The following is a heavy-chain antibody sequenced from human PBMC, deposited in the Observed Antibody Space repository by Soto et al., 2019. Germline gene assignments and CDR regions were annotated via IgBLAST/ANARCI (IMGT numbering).Heavy chain of an antibody. CDR3: ARAGGTRGWDNDAFDI. CDR2: INPNSGGT. J-gene: IGHJ3*02. CDR1: GYTFTGYY. Sequence: ASVKVSCKASGYTFTGYYMHWVRQAPGQGLEWMGWINPNSGGTNYAQKFQGWVTMTRDTSISTAYMELSRLRSDDTAVYYCARAGGTRGWDNDAFDIWGQGTMVTVS. D-gene: IGHD6-19*01. V-gene: IGHV1-2*04.